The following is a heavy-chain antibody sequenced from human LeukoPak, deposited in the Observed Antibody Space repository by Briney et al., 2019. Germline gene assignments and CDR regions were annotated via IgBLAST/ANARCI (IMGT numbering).Heavy chain of an antibody. CDR3: AREAIFGVVREYYFDY. CDR2: INPSGGTT. D-gene: IGHD3-3*01. CDR1: GYTFTRYH. V-gene: IGHV1-46*01. J-gene: IGHJ4*02. Sequence: ASVKVSCKTSGYTFTRYHIHWVRQAPGQGLEWMGVINPSGGTTTYAQNFQGRVTMTRDTSTITVYLELSSLRSDDTAVYYCAREAIFGVVREYYFDYWGQGTLVTVS.